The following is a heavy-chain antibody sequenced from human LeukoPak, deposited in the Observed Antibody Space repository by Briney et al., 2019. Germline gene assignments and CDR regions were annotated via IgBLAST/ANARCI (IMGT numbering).Heavy chain of an antibody. CDR2: IYYSGST. CDR3: ARVAPDIVVVPAAIHWFDP. D-gene: IGHD2-2*01. V-gene: IGHV4-39*07. CDR1: GGSISSSSYY. J-gene: IGHJ5*02. Sequence: SETLSLTCTVSGGSISSSSYYWGWIRQPPGKGLEWIVSIYYSGSTYYNPSLKSRVTISVDTSKNQFSLKLSSVTAADTAVYYCARVAPDIVVVPAAIHWFDPWGQGTLVTVSS.